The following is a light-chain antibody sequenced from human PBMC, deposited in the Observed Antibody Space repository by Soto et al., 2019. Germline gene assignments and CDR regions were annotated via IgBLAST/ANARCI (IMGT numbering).Light chain of an antibody. CDR3: KHSYNTQRYT. V-gene: IGKV1-39*01. CDR2: ASY. Sequence: DIQITQSPSSLSASVGDRVTITCRASQSISSHLNWYQHKPGRPPRLLIFASYILGGGVPSSFSGSGSDTYFALAIDSLQPEDVATYYCKHSYNTQRYTFGQVTMVE. J-gene: IGKJ2*01. CDR1: QSISSH.